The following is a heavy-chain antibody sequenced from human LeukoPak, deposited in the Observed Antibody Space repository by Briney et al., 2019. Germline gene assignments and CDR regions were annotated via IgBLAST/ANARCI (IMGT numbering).Heavy chain of an antibody. CDR2: ISAYNGKT. CDR3: ARDRPNYDSSGYAPHDFDY. CDR1: GYTFISYG. Sequence: ASVKVSCKASGYTFISYGISWVRQAPGQGLEWMGWISAYNGKTNYAQKLQGRVTMTTDTSTSTAYMELRSLRSDDTAVYYCARDRPNYDSSGYAPHDFDYWGQGTPVTVSS. D-gene: IGHD3-22*01. V-gene: IGHV1-18*01. J-gene: IGHJ4*02.